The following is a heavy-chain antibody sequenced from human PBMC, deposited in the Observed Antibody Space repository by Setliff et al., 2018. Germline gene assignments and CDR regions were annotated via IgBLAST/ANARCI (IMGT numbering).Heavy chain of an antibody. CDR1: GGSIHTTTHF. J-gene: IGHJ5*02. Sequence: LSLTCTVSGGSIHTTTHFWGWIRQPPGKGLEWSGTIYYSGSPYYNPSLQSRVTIFVDTSKNQFSLSLSSVTAADTAVYYCARTNYYDSSTYFNWFDPWGQGTLVTVSS. V-gene: IGHV4-39*01. D-gene: IGHD3-22*01. CDR3: ARTNYYDSSTYFNWFDP. CDR2: IYYSGSP.